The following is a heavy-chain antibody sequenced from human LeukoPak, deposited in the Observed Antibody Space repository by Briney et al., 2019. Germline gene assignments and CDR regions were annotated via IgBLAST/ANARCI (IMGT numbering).Heavy chain of an antibody. CDR1: GFTVSSCY. J-gene: IGHJ6*02. V-gene: IGHV3-66*01. Sequence: GSLRLSCAASGFTVSSCYMTWVRQAPGKGLEWVSVIYSGGSTSSADSLKGRFTISRDSSKNTLYLQMNSLRAEDTAVYYCARAHNYYYFAMDVWGQGTTVTVSS. CDR3: ARAHNYYYFAMDV. CDR2: IYSGGST.